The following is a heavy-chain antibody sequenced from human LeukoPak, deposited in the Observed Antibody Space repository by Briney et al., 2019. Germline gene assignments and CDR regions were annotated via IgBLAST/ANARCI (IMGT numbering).Heavy chain of an antibody. CDR3: ARDSGYCTNGVCPDY. Sequence: GASVKVSCEASGGTFSSYAISWVRQAPGQGLEWMGRIIPIFGTANYAQKFQGRVTITTDESTSTAYMELSSLRSEDTAVYYCARDSGYCTNGVCPDYWGQGTLVTVSS. CDR1: GGTFSSYA. D-gene: IGHD2-8*01. V-gene: IGHV1-69*05. CDR2: IIPIFGTA. J-gene: IGHJ4*02.